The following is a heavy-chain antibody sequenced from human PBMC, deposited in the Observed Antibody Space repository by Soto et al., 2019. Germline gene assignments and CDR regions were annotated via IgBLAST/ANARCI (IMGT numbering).Heavy chain of an antibody. V-gene: IGHV1-69*13. CDR1: GGTLSRHA. CDR3: ARASIHGSSWYFWFDP. Sequence: ASVKVSCKSSGGTLSRHAINWVRQAPGQGLEWMGGIIPLFGTTNYAQKFKGRLTITADESTNTTYMELSSLKSEDAAVYYCARASIHGSSWYFWFDPWGQGTLVTVSS. J-gene: IGHJ5*02. D-gene: IGHD6-13*01. CDR2: IIPLFGTT.